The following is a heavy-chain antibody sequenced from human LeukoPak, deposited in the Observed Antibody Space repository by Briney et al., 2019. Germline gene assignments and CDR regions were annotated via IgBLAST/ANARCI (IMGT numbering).Heavy chain of an antibody. J-gene: IGHJ5*02. Sequence: GASVKVSCKASGYTFTRYFMHWVRQAPGQGLEWMGIINPSGGSTSYAQKFQGRVTMTRDSSTSTVYMELSSLRSEDTAVYYCARGSLFDNCFDPWGQGTLVTVSS. D-gene: IGHD2-21*01. V-gene: IGHV1-46*01. CDR3: ARGSLFDNCFDP. CDR2: INPSGGST. CDR1: GYTFTRYF.